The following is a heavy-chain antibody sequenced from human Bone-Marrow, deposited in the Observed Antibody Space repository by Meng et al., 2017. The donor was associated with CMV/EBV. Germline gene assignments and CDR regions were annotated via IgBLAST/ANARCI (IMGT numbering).Heavy chain of an antibody. CDR3: AKVFSSRGGSYYPLFDY. V-gene: IGHV3-23*01. CDR1: GFTFSSYG. CDR2: ISGSGGST. D-gene: IGHD1-26*01. J-gene: IGHJ4*02. Sequence: GESLKISCAASGFTFSSYGMHWVRQAPGKGLEWVSAISGSGGSTYYADSVKGRFTISRDNSKNTLYLQMNSLRAEDTAVYYCAKVFSSRGGSYYPLFDYWGQGTLVTVSS.